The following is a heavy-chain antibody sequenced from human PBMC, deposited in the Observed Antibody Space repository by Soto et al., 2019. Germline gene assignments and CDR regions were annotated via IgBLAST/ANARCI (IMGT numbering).Heavy chain of an antibody. CDR3: ARDTKRENSFDI. CDR1: GGSISSGGYY. V-gene: IGHV4-31*03. D-gene: IGHD1-26*01. J-gene: IGHJ3*02. Sequence: SETLSLTCTVSGGSISSGGYYWSWIRQHPGKGLEWIGYIYYSGSTYYNPSLKSRVTISVDTSKNQFSLKLSSVTAADTAVYYCARDTKRENSFDIWGQGTMVTVSS. CDR2: IYYSGST.